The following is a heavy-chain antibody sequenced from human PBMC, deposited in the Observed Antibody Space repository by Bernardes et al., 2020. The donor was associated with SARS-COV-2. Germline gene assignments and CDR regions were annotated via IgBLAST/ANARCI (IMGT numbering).Heavy chain of an antibody. D-gene: IGHD3-22*01. J-gene: IGHJ3*02. V-gene: IGHV4-34*01. CDR3: ARGARISMIVVVMPQAAFDI. CDR1: GGSFRGYY. CDR2: MNHSGSI. Sequence: ETLSLTCAVYGGSFRGYYWSWIRQSPGKGLEWIGEMNHSGSISYNPSLKSRVAISVDTSKNQFSLKLTSVTAADMGVYYCARGARISMIVVVMPQAAFDIWGQGTMVTVSS.